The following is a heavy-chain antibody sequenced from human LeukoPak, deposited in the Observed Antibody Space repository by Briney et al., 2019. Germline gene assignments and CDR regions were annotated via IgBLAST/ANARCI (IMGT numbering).Heavy chain of an antibody. J-gene: IGHJ5*02. CDR1: GGSISKYY. CDR2: IYYSGST. D-gene: IGHD2-2*01. CDR3: ARVGPYCSSTRCYSITHSNSFDP. V-gene: IGHV4-59*01. Sequence: SETLSLTCSVSGGSISKYYWSRIRQPPGKGLEWIGYIYYSGSTNYNPSLKSRVTISVDTSKNQFSLKLSSVTAADTAVYYCARVGPYCSSTRCYSITHSNSFDPWGQGTLVTVSS.